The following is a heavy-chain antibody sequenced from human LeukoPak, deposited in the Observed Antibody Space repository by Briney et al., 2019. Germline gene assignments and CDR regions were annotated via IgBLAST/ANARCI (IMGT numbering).Heavy chain of an antibody. CDR2: INHSGGT. CDR1: CGSFSGYS. D-gene: IGHD3-10*01. Sequence: SETLSLTCAVYCGSFSGYSWNWIRQPPVEGLEWIGEINHSGGTNYNPSLKSRVTISVDTSKKQFSLKLSSVTAADTAVYYCARDNSMVRGPMGSDYWGQGTLVTVSS. V-gene: IGHV4-34*01. CDR3: ARDNSMVRGPMGSDY. J-gene: IGHJ4*02.